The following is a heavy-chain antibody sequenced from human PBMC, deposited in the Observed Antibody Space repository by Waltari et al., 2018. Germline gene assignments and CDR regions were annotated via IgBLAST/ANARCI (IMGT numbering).Heavy chain of an antibody. CDR3: ARGAPRRGYDSSGYYYRN. CDR1: GGSFSGYY. V-gene: IGHV4-34*01. CDR2: INHSGST. D-gene: IGHD3-22*01. Sequence: QVQLQQWGAGLLKPSETLSLTCAVYGGSFSGYYWSWIRQPPGKGLEWIGEINHSGSTNYNPSLKSRVTISVDTSKNQFSLKLSSGTAADTAVYYCARGAPRRGYDSSGYYYRNWGQGTLVTVSS. J-gene: IGHJ4*02.